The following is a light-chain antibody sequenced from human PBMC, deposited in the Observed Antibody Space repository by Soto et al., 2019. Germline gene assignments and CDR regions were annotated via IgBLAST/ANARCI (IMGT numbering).Light chain of an antibody. Sequence: SALTQPASVSGSAGQSISISCTGTNRDIGGYDYVSWYQHHPGKAPRLILYDVSNRPSGVSNRFSGSKSGNTASLTISGLQSEEEAEYYCSSYATSSTLDVFGSGIKVTV. J-gene: IGLJ1*01. CDR2: DVS. V-gene: IGLV2-14*03. CDR1: NRDIGGYDY. CDR3: SSYATSSTLDV.